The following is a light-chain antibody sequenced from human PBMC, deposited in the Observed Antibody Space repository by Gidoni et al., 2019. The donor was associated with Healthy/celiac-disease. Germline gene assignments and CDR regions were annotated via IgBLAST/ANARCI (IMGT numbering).Light chain of an antibody. CDR3: QSYDSSLSGFYV. CDR1: SSNIGAGYD. V-gene: IGLV1-40*01. CDR2: GNS. Sequence: QSVLTPPPSVSGAPGQRVTISCTGSSSNIGAGYDVHWYQQLPETAPKLLIYGNSNRPSGVPDRFSGSKSGTSASLAITGLQAEDEADYYCQSYDSSLSGFYVFGTGTKVTVL. J-gene: IGLJ1*01.